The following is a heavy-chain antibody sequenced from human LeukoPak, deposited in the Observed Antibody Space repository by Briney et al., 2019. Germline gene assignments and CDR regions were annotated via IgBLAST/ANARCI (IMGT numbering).Heavy chain of an antibody. Sequence: SETLSLTCILSLASISSSSYYWGWIRQPPGKGLEWIGNIYYSGSTYYNPSLRSRVTISVDTSKNQVSLNLSSVTAADTAVYYCARRPRGLEWFFDYWGQGTLVTVSS. D-gene: IGHD3-3*01. J-gene: IGHJ4*02. V-gene: IGHV4-39*01. CDR2: IYYSGST. CDR1: LASISSSSYY. CDR3: ARRPRGLEWFFDY.